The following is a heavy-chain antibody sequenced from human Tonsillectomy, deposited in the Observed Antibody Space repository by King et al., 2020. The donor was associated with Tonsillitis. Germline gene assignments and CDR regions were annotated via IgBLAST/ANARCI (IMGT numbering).Heavy chain of an antibody. D-gene: IGHD2-15*01. J-gene: IGHJ4*02. CDR2: INPYSGDT. V-gene: IGHV1-2*02. CDR1: GYSFTDYY. CDR3: AGGRYCSGGSCYSHFDH. Sequence: VQLVESGAEVKKPGASVKVSCKASGYSFTDYYLHWVRQAPRQGLEWMGWINPYSGDTNYAQNFQGGVTMTRDTSISTAYMELSRLTSDDTAVYFCAGGRYCSGGSCYSHFDHWGQGTQVTVSS.